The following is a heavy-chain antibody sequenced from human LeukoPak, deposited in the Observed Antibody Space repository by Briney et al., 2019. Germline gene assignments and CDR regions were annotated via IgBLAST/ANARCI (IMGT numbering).Heavy chain of an antibody. Sequence: SETLSLTCTVSGDSVSSSSYYWDWIRQPPGKGLEWIGSISSDGNTHYNTSLKSRVTMSVDTSKNQFSLKLTSVTAADTAVYFCARLKDWYDNGSDEWFDPWGQGTLVTVSS. CDR2: ISSDGNT. D-gene: IGHD3/OR15-3a*01. CDR3: ARLKDWYDNGSDEWFDP. V-gene: IGHV4-39*01. CDR1: GDSVSSSSYY. J-gene: IGHJ5*02.